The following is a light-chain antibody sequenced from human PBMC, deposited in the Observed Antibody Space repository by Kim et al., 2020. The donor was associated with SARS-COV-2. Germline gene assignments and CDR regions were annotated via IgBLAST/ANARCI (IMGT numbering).Light chain of an antibody. CDR2: AAS. V-gene: IGKV1-39*01. Sequence: SASVGDRVTITCRASQSISSYLNWYQQKPGKAPKLLIYAASSLQSGLPSRFSGSGSGTDFTLTISSLQPEDFATYYCQQSYSTPYTFGQGPNLEI. CDR1: QSISSY. CDR3: QQSYSTPYT. J-gene: IGKJ2*01.